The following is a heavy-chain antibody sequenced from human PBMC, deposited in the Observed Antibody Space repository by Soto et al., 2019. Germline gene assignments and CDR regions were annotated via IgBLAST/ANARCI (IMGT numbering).Heavy chain of an antibody. CDR2: IDPRSGVT. D-gene: IGHD3-16*01. Sequence: ASVKVSCKASVYTFTRDYFHWVRQAPRQGLECLGWIDPRSGVTDYAKKFQGRVIMTRDTSIKTVYMELSWLTSDDTAVYYCATEDQGASAFWGQGNLVTVYS. CDR1: VYTFTRDY. CDR3: ATEDQGASAF. J-gene: IGHJ4*02. V-gene: IGHV1-2*02.